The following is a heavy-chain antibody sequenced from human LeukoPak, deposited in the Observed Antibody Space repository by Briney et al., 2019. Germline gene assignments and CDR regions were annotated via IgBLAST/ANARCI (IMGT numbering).Heavy chain of an antibody. CDR3: ASGSGWTLEY. J-gene: IGHJ4*02. V-gene: IGHV3-7*01. Sequence: GGSLSLSCAASRFTFTTRWMNWVRQAPGKGLEWVAIIKEDGSEKLYVDSVKGRFTISRDNAKNSLYLQMDNLRAEDTAVYYCASGSGWTLEYWGQGTQVTVSS. CDR2: IKEDGSEK. D-gene: IGHD6-19*01. CDR1: RFTFTTRW.